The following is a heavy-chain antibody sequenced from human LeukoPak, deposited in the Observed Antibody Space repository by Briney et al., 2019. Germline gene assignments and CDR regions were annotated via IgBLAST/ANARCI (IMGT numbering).Heavy chain of an antibody. Sequence: GGSLRLSCAASGFTFSNAWMSWVRQAPGKGLEWVGRIKSKTDGGTTDYAAPVKGRFTISRDDSKNTLYLQMNSLKTEDTAVYYCTTGEITMIVGRGGYWGQGTLVTVSS. CDR1: GFTFSNAW. V-gene: IGHV3-15*01. CDR2: IKSKTDGGTT. D-gene: IGHD3-22*01. J-gene: IGHJ4*02. CDR3: TTGEITMIVGRGGY.